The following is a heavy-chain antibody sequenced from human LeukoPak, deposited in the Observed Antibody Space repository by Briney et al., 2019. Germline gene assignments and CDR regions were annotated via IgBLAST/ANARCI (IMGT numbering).Heavy chain of an antibody. CDR2: INPNIWAT. J-gene: IGHJ4*02. CDR3: AKDRVGSGWPRPYYFEQ. V-gene: IGHV1-2*02. D-gene: IGHD5-12*01. Sequence: ASVQVSCKPSGYTFNGYYVHWVGQAPRQARKWMEWINPNIWATMYADKPQGRGTMSRNKSLSTAYMELSILRSDDSALLYCAKDRVGSGWPRPYYFEQWGRGSVMSVSS. CDR1: GYTFNGYY.